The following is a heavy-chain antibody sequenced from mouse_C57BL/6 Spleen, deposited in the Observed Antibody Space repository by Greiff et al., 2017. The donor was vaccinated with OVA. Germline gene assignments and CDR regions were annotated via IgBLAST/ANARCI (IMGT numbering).Heavy chain of an antibody. V-gene: IGHV1-59*01. D-gene: IGHD1-1*01. CDR2: IDPSDSYT. CDR1: GYTFTSYW. J-gene: IGHJ2*01. Sequence: QVQLQQPGAELARPGTSVKLSCKASGYTFTSYWMHWVKQRPGQGLEWIGVIDPSDSYTNYNQKFKGKATLTVDTSSSTAYMQLSSLSSEDSAVYYCARGRITTVVATDYFEYWGQGTTLPVSS. CDR3: ARGRITTVVATDYFEY.